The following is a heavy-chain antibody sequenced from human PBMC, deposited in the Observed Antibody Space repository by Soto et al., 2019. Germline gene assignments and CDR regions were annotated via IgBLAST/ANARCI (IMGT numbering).Heavy chain of an antibody. D-gene: IGHD5-12*01. CDR2: IYYSGST. Sequence: SETLSLTCTVSGGSISSYYWSWIRQPPGKGLEWIGYIYYSGSTNYNPSLKSRVTISVDTSKNQFSLKLSSVTAADTAVYYCARAYGGYADYWGQGALVIVSS. J-gene: IGHJ4*02. CDR1: GGSISSYY. CDR3: ARAYGGYADY. V-gene: IGHV4-59*01.